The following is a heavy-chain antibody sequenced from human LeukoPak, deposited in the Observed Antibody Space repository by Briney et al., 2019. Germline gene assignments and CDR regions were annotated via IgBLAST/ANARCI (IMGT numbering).Heavy chain of an antibody. CDR1: GFTFSSYG. CDR3: AEDSRDGYITGLDY. CDR2: IWYDGSNK. D-gene: IGHD5-24*01. Sequence: GGSLRLSCAASGFTFSSYGMHWVRQAPGKGLEWVAVIWYDGSNKYYADSVKGRFTISRDNSKNTLYLQMNSLRAEDTAVYYCAEDSRDGYITGLDYWGQGTLVTVSS. V-gene: IGHV3-33*06. J-gene: IGHJ4*02.